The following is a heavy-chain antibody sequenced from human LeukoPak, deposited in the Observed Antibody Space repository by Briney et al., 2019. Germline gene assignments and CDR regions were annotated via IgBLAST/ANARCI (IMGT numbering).Heavy chain of an antibody. V-gene: IGHV3-23*01. J-gene: IGHJ3*02. CDR2: ISGSGGST. D-gene: IGHD3-16*02. CDR1: GFTFSSYA. CDR3: AKGGYIWGSYRLYAFDI. Sequence: AGGSLRLSCAASGFTFSSYAMSWVRQAPGKGLERVSAISGSGGSTYYADPVKGRFTISRDNSKNTLYLQMNSLRAEDTAVYYCAKGGYIWGSYRLYAFDIWGQGTMVTVSS.